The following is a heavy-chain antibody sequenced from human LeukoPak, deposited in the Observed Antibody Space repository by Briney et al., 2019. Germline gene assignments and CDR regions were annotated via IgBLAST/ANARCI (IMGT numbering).Heavy chain of an antibody. CDR2: INPNSGGT. V-gene: IGHV1-2*02. CDR3: ANARVSSGWYSGAFDI. J-gene: IGHJ3*02. D-gene: IGHD6-19*01. Sequence: ASVKVSCKASGYTFTGYYMHWVRQAPGQGLEWMGWINPNSGGTNYAQKFQGRVTMTRDTSISTAYMELSRLRSDDTAVYYCANARVSSGWYSGAFDIWGQGTMVTVSS. CDR1: GYTFTGYY.